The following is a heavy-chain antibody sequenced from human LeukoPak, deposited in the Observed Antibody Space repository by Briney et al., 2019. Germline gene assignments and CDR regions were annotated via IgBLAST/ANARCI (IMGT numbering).Heavy chain of an antibody. V-gene: IGHV1-46*01. D-gene: IGHD3-3*01. CDR3: AREVRGYYDFSP. Sequence: ASVKVSFKASGYTFTSYYMHWVRQAPGQGLEWMGIINPSGGSTSYAQKFQGRVTMTRDTSTSTVYMELSSLRSEDTAVYYCAREVRGYYDFSPWGQGTLVTVSS. CDR2: INPSGGST. CDR1: GYTFTSYY. J-gene: IGHJ5*02.